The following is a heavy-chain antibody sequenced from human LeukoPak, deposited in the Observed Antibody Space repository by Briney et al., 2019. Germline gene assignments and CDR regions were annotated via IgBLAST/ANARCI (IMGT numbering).Heavy chain of an antibody. J-gene: IGHJ3*02. D-gene: IGHD3-22*01. CDR3: ARGSSGYYFAFDI. CDR2: INPTGGSA. CDR1: GYTFTNYY. V-gene: IGHV1-46*01. Sequence: GASVKVSCKASGYTFTNYYIHWVRQAPGQGLEWMGIINPTGGSASYAQKFQGRVSMTSDTSTSTLYLELSSLRSEDTAVYYCARGSSGYYFAFDIWGQGTMVTVSS.